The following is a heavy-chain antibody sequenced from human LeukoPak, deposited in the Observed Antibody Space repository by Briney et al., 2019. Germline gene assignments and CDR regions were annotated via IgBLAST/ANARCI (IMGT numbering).Heavy chain of an antibody. D-gene: IGHD2-2*01. CDR3: TRREDCTSTSCPNWFDP. CDR2: IYPGDSDT. J-gene: IGHJ5*02. CDR1: GYSFTNHW. Sequence: HGESLKISCRGSGYSFTNHWIGWVRQMPGKGLEWIGIIYPGDSDTRYSPSFQGQVIISVDKSINTAYLQWSSLTASDTAMYYCTRREDCTSTSCPNWFDPWGQGTLVTVSS. V-gene: IGHV5-51*01.